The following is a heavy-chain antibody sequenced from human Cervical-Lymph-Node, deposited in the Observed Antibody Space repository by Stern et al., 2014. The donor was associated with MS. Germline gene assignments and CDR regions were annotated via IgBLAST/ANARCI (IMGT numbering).Heavy chain of an antibody. J-gene: IGHJ5*02. V-gene: IGHV4-59*11. CDR2: IYYRGTT. Sequence: VQLEEPGPGLLRPSETLSLTCNVSGASITSHFWSWIRQPPGKGLEWIGYIYYRGTTNYNASLKGRVAISINTSKTQFSLRLSSVTAADTAVYYCARATDLWGQGILVTVSS. CDR3: ARATDL. CDR1: GASITSHF.